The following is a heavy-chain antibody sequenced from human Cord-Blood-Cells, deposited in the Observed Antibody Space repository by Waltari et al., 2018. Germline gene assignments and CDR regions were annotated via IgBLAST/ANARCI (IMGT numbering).Heavy chain of an antibody. V-gene: IGHV4-34*01. CDR1: GGSFSGYY. Sequence: QVQLQQWGAGLLKPSETLSLTCAVYGGSFSGYYWSWLRPPPGKGLEWIGEINHSGSTNYNPSLKSRVTISVDTSKNQFSLKLSSVTAADTAVYYCARGGGAARDDAFDIWGQGTMVTVSS. CDR3: ARGGGAARDDAFDI. J-gene: IGHJ3*02. D-gene: IGHD6-6*01. CDR2: INHSGST.